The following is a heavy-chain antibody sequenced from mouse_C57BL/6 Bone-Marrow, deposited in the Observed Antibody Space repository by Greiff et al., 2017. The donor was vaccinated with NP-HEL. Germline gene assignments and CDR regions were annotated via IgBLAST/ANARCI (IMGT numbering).Heavy chain of an antibody. CDR3: ARPDYGSSPWFAY. Sequence: DVKLVESGGGLVKPGGSLKLSCAASGFTFSDYGMHWVRQAPEKGLEWVAYISSGSSTIYYADTVKGRFTISRDNAKNTLFLQMTSLRSEDTAMYYCARPDYGSSPWFAYWGQGTLVTVSA. V-gene: IGHV5-17*01. CDR2: ISSGSSTI. J-gene: IGHJ3*01. D-gene: IGHD1-1*01. CDR1: GFTFSDYG.